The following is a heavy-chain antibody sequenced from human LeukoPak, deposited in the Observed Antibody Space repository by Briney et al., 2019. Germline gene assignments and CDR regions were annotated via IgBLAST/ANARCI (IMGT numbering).Heavy chain of an antibody. CDR3: ARDRWWGEHARIAARPSGSDY. CDR2: ISAYNGNT. J-gene: IGHJ4*02. Sequence: ASVKVSCKASGYTFTSYGISWVRQAPGQGLEWMGWISAYNGNTNYAQKLQGRVTMTTDTSTSTAYMELRSLRSDDTAVYYCARDRWWGEHARIAARPSGSDYWGQGTLVTVSS. V-gene: IGHV1-18*01. D-gene: IGHD6-6*01. CDR1: GYTFTSYG.